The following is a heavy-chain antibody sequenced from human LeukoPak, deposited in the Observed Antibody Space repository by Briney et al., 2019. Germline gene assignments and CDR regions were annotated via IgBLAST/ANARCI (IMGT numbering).Heavy chain of an antibody. CDR2: INHSGSA. J-gene: IGHJ6*03. D-gene: IGHD2-2*01. CDR1: GGSFSDYN. Sequence: SETLSLTCAVSGGSFSDYNGSWTRQPPGKGLEWIGKINHSGSANYNPSLKSRVTISVETSKNQFSLKLSSVTAADTAVYYCARGGDVVVPAAIKRVYYYYMDVWGKGTTVTVSS. CDR3: ARGGDVVVPAAIKRVYYYYMDV. V-gene: IGHV4-34*01.